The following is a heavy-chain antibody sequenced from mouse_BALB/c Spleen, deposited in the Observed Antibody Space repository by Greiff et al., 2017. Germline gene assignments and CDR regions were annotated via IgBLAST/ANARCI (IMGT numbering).Heavy chain of an antibody. V-gene: IGHV1S56*01. CDR1: GYTFTSYY. CDR2: IYPGDGST. Sequence: QVQLQQSGPELVKPGASVKMSCKASGYTFTSYYIHWVKQRPGQGLEWIGWIYPGDGSTKYNEKFKGKTTLTADKSSSTAYMLLSSLTSEDSAIYFCARGWDGSPWFAYWGQGTLVTVSA. J-gene: IGHJ3*01. D-gene: IGHD4-1*01. CDR3: ARGWDGSPWFAY.